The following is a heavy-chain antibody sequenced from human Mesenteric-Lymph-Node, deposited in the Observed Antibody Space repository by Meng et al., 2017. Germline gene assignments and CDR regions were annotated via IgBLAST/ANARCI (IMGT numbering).Heavy chain of an antibody. CDR2: ISGSGGST. J-gene: IGHJ4*02. CDR1: GFTFSSYA. Sequence: GGSLRLSCAASGFTFSSYAMSWVRQAPGKGLEWVSAISGSGGSTYYADSVKGRFTISRDNSKNTLYLQMNSLRAEDSAVYYCAKAPLRTCTGAICYPFDSWGQGTRVTGSS. D-gene: IGHD2-15*01. V-gene: IGHV3-23*01. CDR3: AKAPLRTCTGAICYPFDS.